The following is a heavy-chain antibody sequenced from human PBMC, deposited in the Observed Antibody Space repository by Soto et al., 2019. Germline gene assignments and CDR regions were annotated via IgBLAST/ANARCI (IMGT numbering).Heavy chain of an antibody. CDR3: VMVDNYVTPTPQDV. V-gene: IGHV1-18*01. CDR1: GYTFTSYG. D-gene: IGHD3-16*01. J-gene: IGHJ6*01. Sequence: ASVKVSCKAPGYTFTSYGISWVRQAPGQRLEWMGWISPYTGNTHSATKVQGRLTMTTDTSTSTAYMDLGSLTSDDTAVYYCVMVDNYVTPTPQDVWGQGTTVTVSS. CDR2: ISPYTGNT.